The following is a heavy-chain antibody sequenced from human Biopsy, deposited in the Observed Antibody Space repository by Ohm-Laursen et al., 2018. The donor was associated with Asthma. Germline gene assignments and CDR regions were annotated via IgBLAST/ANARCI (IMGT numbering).Heavy chain of an antibody. Sequence: GSLRLSCAASGFTFSSYSMNWVRQAPGKGLEWVSSISSSSSYIYYADSVKGRFTISRDNAKNSLYLQMNSLGAEDTAVYYCARDGTDMNEAMPKDYWGQGTLVTVSS. V-gene: IGHV3-21*01. D-gene: IGHD2-2*01. J-gene: IGHJ4*02. CDR2: ISSSSSYI. CDR1: GFTFSSYS. CDR3: ARDGTDMNEAMPKDY.